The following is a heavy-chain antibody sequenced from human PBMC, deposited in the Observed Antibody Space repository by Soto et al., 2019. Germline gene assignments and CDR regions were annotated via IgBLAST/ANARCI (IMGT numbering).Heavy chain of an antibody. Sequence: RASVKVSCKASGYTFTNYALHCVRQAPGQRLEWMGWINAGNGNTKYSQKFQGRVTITRDTSASTAYMDLSSLRSEDTAVYYCARVYCSTTTCYGYYAMDVWGQGTTVTVSS. D-gene: IGHD2-2*01. CDR2: INAGNGNT. CDR1: GYTFTNYA. V-gene: IGHV1-3*01. CDR3: ARVYCSTTTCYGYYAMDV. J-gene: IGHJ6*02.